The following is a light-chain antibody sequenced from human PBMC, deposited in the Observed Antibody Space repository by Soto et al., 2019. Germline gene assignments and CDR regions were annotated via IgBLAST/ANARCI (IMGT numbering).Light chain of an antibody. V-gene: IGKV3-20*01. CDR2: GAS. J-gene: IGKJ2*01. CDR3: QQYDTSPPLYT. Sequence: EIVLTQSPGTLSLSPGERATLSCRASQTVDSVYLAWYQQKPGQPPRLLIYGASTRAAGIPKRFSGGGSGTDFTLTISRVEPEDFAVYYCQQYDTSPPLYTFGQGTNLEIK. CDR1: QTVDSVY.